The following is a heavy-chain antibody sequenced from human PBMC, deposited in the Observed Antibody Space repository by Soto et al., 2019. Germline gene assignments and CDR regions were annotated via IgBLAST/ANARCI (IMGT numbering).Heavy chain of an antibody. J-gene: IGHJ4*02. V-gene: IGHV1-46*01. D-gene: IGHD3-22*01. CDR1: GYTFTSYY. CDR3: ARVNYYDSSGYSLSYYFDY. Sequence: ASVKVSCKASGYTFTSYYMHWVRQAPGQGLEWMGIINPSGGSTSYAQKFQGRVTMTRDTSASTVYMELSSLRSEDTAVYYCARVNYYDSSGYSLSYYFDYWGQGTLVTVSS. CDR2: INPSGGST.